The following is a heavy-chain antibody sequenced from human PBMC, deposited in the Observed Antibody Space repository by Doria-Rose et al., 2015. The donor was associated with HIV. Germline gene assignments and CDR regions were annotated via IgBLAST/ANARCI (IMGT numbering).Heavy chain of an antibody. J-gene: IGHJ4*02. CDR1: GVSLSSPGMG. D-gene: IGHD6-13*01. CDR2: MFSDDER. Sequence: QVTLEESGPVLVKPTETLTLTCTVSGVSLSSPGMGVSWIRQPPGKALEWLANMFSDDERSYKTSLKSRLTISRCTSKSQVVLTMTDMDPVDTATYYCARIKSSRWYHKYYFDFWGQGTLVIVSA. V-gene: IGHV2-26*01. CDR3: ARIKSSRWYHKYYFDF.